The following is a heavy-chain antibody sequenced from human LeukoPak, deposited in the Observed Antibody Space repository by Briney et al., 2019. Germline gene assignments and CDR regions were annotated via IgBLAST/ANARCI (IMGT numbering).Heavy chain of an antibody. CDR3: ARGVYGDHLFGY. CDR2: IYYSGST. J-gene: IGHJ4*02. V-gene: IGHV4-59*01. Sequence: PSETLSLTRTVSGGSISSYYWSWIRQPPGKGLEWIGYIYYSGSTNYNPSLKSRVTISVDTSKNQFSLKLSSVTAADTAVYYCARGVYGDHLFGYWGQGTLVTVSS. CDR1: GGSISSYY. D-gene: IGHD4-17*01.